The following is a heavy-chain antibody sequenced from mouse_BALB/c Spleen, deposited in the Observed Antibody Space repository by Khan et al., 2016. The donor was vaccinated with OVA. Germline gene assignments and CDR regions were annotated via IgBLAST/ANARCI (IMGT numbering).Heavy chain of an antibody. V-gene: IGHV3-2*02. CDR2: ISYSGNT. CDR1: GYSITSDYA. D-gene: IGHD3-2*02. J-gene: IGHJ2*01. Sequence: VQLTESGPGLVKPSQSLSLTCTVTGYSITSDYAWNWIRQFPGNKLEWMGYISYSGNTKYNPSLKSRISITRDTSKNQFFLQLNFVTIEDTATYYWARIQGGDFDYWGQGTTLTVSS. CDR3: ARIQGGDFDY.